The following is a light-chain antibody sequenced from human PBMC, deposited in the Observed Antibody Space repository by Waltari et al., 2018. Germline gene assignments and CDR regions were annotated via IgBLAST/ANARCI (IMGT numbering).Light chain of an antibody. V-gene: IGLV2-14*01. CDR1: SSDIGGYNS. CDR2: EVS. J-gene: IGLJ2*01. Sequence: QSALTQPASVSGSPGQSITISCTGTSSDIGGYNSASWYQHHPGKAPKLLIYEVSNRPAGVSARFSGSKSGKTASLTISGLQAGDEAVYYCSSYTSLTTRVFGGGTKLTVL. CDR3: SSYTSLTTRV.